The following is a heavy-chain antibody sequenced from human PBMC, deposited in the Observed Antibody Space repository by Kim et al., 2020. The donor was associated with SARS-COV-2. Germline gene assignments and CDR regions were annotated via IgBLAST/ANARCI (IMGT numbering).Heavy chain of an antibody. Sequence: SLESRVTMSVDTPKNQFTLKLTSVTAADTAVYYCAGDRGDRGNWYNWFDSWGQGILVTVSS. CDR3: AGDRGDRGNWYNWFDS. V-gene: IGHV4-4*07. J-gene: IGHJ5*01. D-gene: IGHD1-1*01.